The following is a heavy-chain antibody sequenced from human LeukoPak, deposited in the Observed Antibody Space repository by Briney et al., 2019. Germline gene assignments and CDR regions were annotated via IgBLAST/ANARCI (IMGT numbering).Heavy chain of an antibody. Sequence: SETLFLTCAVYGGSLSGYYWTWIRQSPGKGLEWIGQINHSGSTNYNPSLKSRVTISVDKSKNQFFLKLNSVTAADTAVYYCGRLMAGLDWGQGTLVTVSS. CDR1: GGSLSGYY. CDR2: INHSGST. V-gene: IGHV4-34*01. CDR3: GRLMAGLD. D-gene: IGHD6-19*01. J-gene: IGHJ4*02.